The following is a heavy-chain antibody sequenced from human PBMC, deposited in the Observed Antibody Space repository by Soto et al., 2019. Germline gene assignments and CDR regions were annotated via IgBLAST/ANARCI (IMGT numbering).Heavy chain of an antibody. CDR3: ASVVPAAMGYYYYYGMDV. CDR1: GYTFTSYY. J-gene: IGHJ6*02. CDR2: INPSGGST. V-gene: IGHV1-46*03. D-gene: IGHD2-2*01. Sequence: VKVSCKASGYTFTSYYMHWVRQAPGQGLEWMGIINPSGGSTSYAQKFQGRVTMTRDTSTSTVYMELSSLRSEDTAVYYCASVVPAAMGYYYYYGMDVWGQGTTVTVSS.